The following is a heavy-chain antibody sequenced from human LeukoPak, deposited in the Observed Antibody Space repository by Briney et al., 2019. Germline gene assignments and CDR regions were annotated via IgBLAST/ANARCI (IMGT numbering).Heavy chain of an antibody. V-gene: IGHV4-34*01. J-gene: IGHJ4*02. CDR2: INHSGST. Sequence: SETLSLTCAVYGGSFSGYYWSWIRQPPGRGLEWIGEINHSGSTNYNPSLKSRVTISVDTSKNQFSLKLSSVTAADTAVYYCARESGGYSYGLEPFDYWGQGTLVTVSS. CDR1: GGSFSGYY. CDR3: ARESGGYSYGLEPFDY. D-gene: IGHD5-18*01.